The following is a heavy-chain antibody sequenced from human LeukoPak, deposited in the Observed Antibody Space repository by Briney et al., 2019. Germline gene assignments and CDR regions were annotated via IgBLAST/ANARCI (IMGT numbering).Heavy chain of an antibody. J-gene: IGHJ5*02. Sequence: GGSLRLSCAASGFTFSSYSMNWVRQAPGKGLEWVSSISSSSSYIYYADSVKGRFTISRDNAKNSLYLQMNSLRAEDTAVYSCAGAPGRWPNNWFDPWGQGTLVTVSS. CDR1: GFTFSSYS. CDR2: ISSSSSYI. CDR3: AGAPGRWPNNWFDP. D-gene: IGHD6-13*01. V-gene: IGHV3-21*01.